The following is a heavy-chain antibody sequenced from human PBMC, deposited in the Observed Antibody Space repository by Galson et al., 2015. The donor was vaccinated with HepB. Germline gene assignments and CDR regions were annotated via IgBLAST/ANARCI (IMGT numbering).Heavy chain of an antibody. Sequence: ETLSLTCAVYGGSFSGYYWSWIRQPPGKGLEWIGEINHSGSTNYNPSLKSRVTISVDTSKNQFSLKLSSVTAADTAVYYCARGYRGGYFDYWGQGTLVTVSS. CDR3: ARGYRGGYFDY. CDR2: INHSGST. CDR1: GGSFSGYY. J-gene: IGHJ4*02. D-gene: IGHD2-21*01. V-gene: IGHV4-34*01.